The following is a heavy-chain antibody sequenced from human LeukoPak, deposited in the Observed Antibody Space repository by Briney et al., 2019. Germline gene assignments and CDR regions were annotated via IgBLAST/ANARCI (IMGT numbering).Heavy chain of an antibody. D-gene: IGHD4-17*01. V-gene: IGHV3-23*01. CDR2: ISGSGGST. CDR1: GFTFSSYA. Sequence: GGSLRLSCAASGFTFSSYAMSWVRQAPGKGLEWVSAISGSGGSTYYADSVKGRFTISRDNSKNTLYLQMNSLRDEDTAVYYCARGLTVTLALYYWGQGTLVTVSS. CDR3: ARGLTVTLALYY. J-gene: IGHJ4*02.